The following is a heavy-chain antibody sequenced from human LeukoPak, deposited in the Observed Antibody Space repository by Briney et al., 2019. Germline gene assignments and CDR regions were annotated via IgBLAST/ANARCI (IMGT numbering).Heavy chain of an antibody. CDR2: TYHSGST. CDR3: ARRVYSSSSRYYYYMDV. Sequence: SETLSLTCAVSGYSISSGYYWGWIRQPPGKGLEWIGSTYHSGSTYYNPSLKSRVTISVDTSKNQFSLKLSSVTAADTAVYYCARRVYSSSSRYYYYMDVWGKGTTVTVSS. J-gene: IGHJ6*03. D-gene: IGHD6-6*01. V-gene: IGHV4-38-2*01. CDR1: GYSISSGYY.